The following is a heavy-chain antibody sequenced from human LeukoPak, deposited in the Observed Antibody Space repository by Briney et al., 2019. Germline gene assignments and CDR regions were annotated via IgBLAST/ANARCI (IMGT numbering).Heavy chain of an antibody. V-gene: IGHV4-34*01. D-gene: IGHD2-8*01. CDR2: INHSGST. CDR1: GGSFSVYY. Sequence: SETLSLTCAVYGGSFSVYYWSWIRQPPGKGLEWIGEINHSGSTNYNPSLKSRVTISVDTSKNQFSLKLSSVTAADTAVYYCARGVLMVYAIPNYFDYWGQGTLVTVSS. CDR3: ARGVLMVYAIPNYFDY. J-gene: IGHJ4*02.